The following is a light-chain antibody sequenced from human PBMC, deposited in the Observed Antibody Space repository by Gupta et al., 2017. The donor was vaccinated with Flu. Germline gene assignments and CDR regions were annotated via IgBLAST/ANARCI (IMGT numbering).Light chain of an antibody. CDR2: GAS. CDR3: QQDSSSPLT. J-gene: IGKJ4*01. V-gene: IGKV3-20*01. CDR1: QSVIRSY. Sequence: IVLTQSPGSLSLSPGERATLSCRASQSVIRSYLAWYQQKPGQAPRLLIYGASNRATGIPDRFSGSGSGTDFTLTINRLEPEDFAVYYCQQDSSSPLTFGWGTKVEVK.